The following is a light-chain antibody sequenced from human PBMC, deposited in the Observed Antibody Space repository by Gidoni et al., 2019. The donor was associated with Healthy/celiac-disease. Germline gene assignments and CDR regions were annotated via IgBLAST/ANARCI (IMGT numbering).Light chain of an antibody. CDR1: QSLLHSNGYNY. Sequence: DIVMTQSPLSLPVTPGEPASISCRSSQSLLHSNGYNYLDWYLQKPGQSPQLLIYLGSNRASGVPDRFSGSGSGTDFTLKSSRVEAEDVGVYYCMQALQTTWTFXQXTKVEIK. V-gene: IGKV2-28*01. CDR3: MQALQTTWT. CDR2: LGS. J-gene: IGKJ1*01.